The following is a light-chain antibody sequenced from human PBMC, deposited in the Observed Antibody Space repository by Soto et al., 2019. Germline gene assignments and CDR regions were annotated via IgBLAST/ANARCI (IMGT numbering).Light chain of an antibody. J-gene: IGKJ5*01. V-gene: IGKV2D-29*02. Sequence: DVVMTQTPLSLSVAPGQPASISCKSSQSLLHITGETFLFWYLQKPGQSPQLLIYEVSTRVSGVPDRFSGSGSGTDCTLEISRVETDDVGIYYCMQSTQLPPTFGQGTRLEI. CDR3: MQSTQLPPT. CDR2: EVS. CDR1: QSLLHITGETF.